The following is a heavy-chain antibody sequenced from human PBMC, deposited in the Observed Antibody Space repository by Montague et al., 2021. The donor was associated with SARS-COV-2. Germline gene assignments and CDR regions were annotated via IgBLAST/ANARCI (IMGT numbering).Heavy chain of an antibody. CDR1: GYTLTELS. CDR2: FDPEDGET. CDR3: ATTRDVVTARGYMDV. J-gene: IGHJ6*03. V-gene: IGHV1-24*01. Sequence: SGKVSCKVSGYTLTELSMHWVRQAPGKGLEWMGGFDPEDGETIYAQKFQGRVTMTEDTSTDTAYMELSSLRSEDTAVYYCATTRDVVTARGYMDVWGKGTTVTVSS. D-gene: IGHD5-18*01.